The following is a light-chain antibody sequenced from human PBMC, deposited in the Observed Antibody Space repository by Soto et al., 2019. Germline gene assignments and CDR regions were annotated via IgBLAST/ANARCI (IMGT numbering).Light chain of an antibody. Sequence: IHMTHCLAALYMYVHYRVTITCLASQSISSWLAWYQQKPGKAPKLLIYDASSLESGVPSRFSGSGSGTEFTLTSSSLQPDDCATYYCHQYNSYWTSGQGTKV. CDR1: QSISSW. CDR2: DAS. V-gene: IGKV1-5*01. CDR3: HQYNSYWT. J-gene: IGKJ1*01.